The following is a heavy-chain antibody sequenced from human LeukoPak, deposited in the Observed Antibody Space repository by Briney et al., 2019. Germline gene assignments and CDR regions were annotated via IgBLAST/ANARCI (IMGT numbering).Heavy chain of an antibody. CDR1: GFTFSSYW. D-gene: IGHD3-10*01. CDR2: IRYDGSNK. J-gene: IGHJ4*02. V-gene: IGHV3-30*02. Sequence: GGSLRLSCAASGFTFSSYWMNWVRQAPGKGLEWVAFIRYDGSNKYYADSVKGRFTISRDNSKNTLYLQMNSLRAVDTAVYYCARGGALLAAMVRDFDYWGQGTLVTVSS. CDR3: ARGGALLAAMVRDFDY.